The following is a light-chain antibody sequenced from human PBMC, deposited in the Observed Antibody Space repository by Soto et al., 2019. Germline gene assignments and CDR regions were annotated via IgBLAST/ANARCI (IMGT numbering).Light chain of an antibody. V-gene: IGLV1-40*01. CDR3: QSYDSSLSGSVV. CDR1: SSNIGAGYD. CDR2: GNS. Sequence: QLVLTQPPSVSGAPGQRVTISCTGSSSNIGAGYDVHWYQQLPGTAPKVLIYGNSNRPAGVPDRFSGSKSGTTASLAITGLQAEDEADYYCQSYDSSLSGSVVFGGGTKVTVL. J-gene: IGLJ2*01.